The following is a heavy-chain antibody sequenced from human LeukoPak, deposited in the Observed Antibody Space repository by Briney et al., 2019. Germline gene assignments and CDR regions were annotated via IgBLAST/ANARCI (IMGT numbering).Heavy chain of an antibody. CDR1: GFTVSSNY. CDR2: IYSGGST. V-gene: IGHV3-66*01. Sequence: GGSLRLSCAASGFTVSSNYMSWVRQAPGKELEWVSVIYSGGSTYYADSVKGRFTISRDNSKNTLYLQMNSLRAEDTAVYYCASPYYYGSGTYNLGAFDIWGQGTMLTVSS. D-gene: IGHD3-10*01. CDR3: ASPYYYGSGTYNLGAFDI. J-gene: IGHJ3*02.